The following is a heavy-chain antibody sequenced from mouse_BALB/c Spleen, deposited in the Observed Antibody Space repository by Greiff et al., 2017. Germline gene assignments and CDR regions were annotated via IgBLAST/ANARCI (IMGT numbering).Heavy chain of an antibody. CDR2: ISYSGST. J-gene: IGHJ4*01. V-gene: IGHV3-8*02. D-gene: IGHD2-10*02. Sequence: EVKLQESGPSLVKPSQTLSLTCSVTGDSITSGYWNWIRKFPGNKLEYMGYISYSGSTYYNPSLKSRISITRDTSKNQYYLQLNSVTTEDTATYYCARSKYGNYYAMDYWGQGTSVTVSS. CDR1: GDSITSGY. CDR3: ARSKYGNYYAMDY.